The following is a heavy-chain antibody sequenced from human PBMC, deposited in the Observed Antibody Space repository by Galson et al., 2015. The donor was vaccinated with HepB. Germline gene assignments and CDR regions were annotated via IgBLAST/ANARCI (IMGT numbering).Heavy chain of an antibody. CDR2: ISSSTSYV. D-gene: IGHD1-26*01. V-gene: IGHV3-21*01. CDR3: ARDRGGYIVGFDY. CDR1: GFTFSSYS. J-gene: IGHJ4*02. Sequence: SLRLSCAASGFTFSSYSFNWVRQAPGKGLEWVSSISSSTSYVYYTDPVKGRFTVSRDNAKNSLYLQMNSLRAEDTAVYYCARDRGGYIVGFDYWGQGTLVTVSS.